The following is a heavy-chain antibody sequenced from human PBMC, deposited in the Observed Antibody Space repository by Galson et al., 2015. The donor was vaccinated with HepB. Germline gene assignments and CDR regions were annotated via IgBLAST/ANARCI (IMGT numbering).Heavy chain of an antibody. Sequence: SVKVSCKTSGYTFTSYGISWVRQAPGQGPEWMGWISAYNGNTNYAQKLQGRVTMTTDTSTSTAYMELRSLRSDDTAVYYCARDRGIVNWFDPWGQGTLVTVSS. J-gene: IGHJ5*02. V-gene: IGHV1-18*01. D-gene: IGHD2-21*01. CDR3: ARDRGIVNWFDP. CDR2: ISAYNGNT. CDR1: GYTFTSYG.